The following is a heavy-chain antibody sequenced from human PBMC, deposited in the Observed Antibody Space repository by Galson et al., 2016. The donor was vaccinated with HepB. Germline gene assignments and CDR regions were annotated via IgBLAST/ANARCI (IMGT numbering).Heavy chain of an antibody. CDR2: VNWNSGNI. D-gene: IGHD1-26*01. Sequence: SLRLSCAASGFKFDDYAMHWVRQAPGKGLEWVSGVNWNSGNIDYADSVKGRFTISRDNANNSLYLQMNSLRPEDAALYYCAKDVAVWVVPPSLDSWGQVTLVTVSS. V-gene: IGHV3-9*01. CDR1: GFKFDDYA. J-gene: IGHJ4*02. CDR3: AKDVAVWVVPPSLDS.